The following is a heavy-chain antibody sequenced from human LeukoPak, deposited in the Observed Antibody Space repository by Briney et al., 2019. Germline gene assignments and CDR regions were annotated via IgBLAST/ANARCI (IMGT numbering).Heavy chain of an antibody. V-gene: IGHV4-4*07. CDR3: ARESSWYGGDY. J-gene: IGHJ4*02. D-gene: IGHD6-13*01. CDR1: GGSISSYY. CDR2: IYTSGST. Sequence: SETLSLTCTVSGGSISSYYWSWLRQPAGKGLEWIRRIYTSGSTNYNPSLKSRVTMSVDTSKNQFSLKLSSVTAADTAVYYCARESSWYGGDYWGQGALVTVSS.